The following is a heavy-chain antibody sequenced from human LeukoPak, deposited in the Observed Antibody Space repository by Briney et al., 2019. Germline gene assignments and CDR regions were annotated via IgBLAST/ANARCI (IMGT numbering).Heavy chain of an antibody. J-gene: IGHJ4*01. D-gene: IGHD3-10*01. CDR2: ISTSGSNT. Sequence: GGSLRLSCTASGFTFSNYVMSWVRQAPGKGLEWVSTISTSGSNTYYADSVKGRFTISRDNSKSTLYLQMNSLRADDTAVYYCAKLPYGSVDYWGQGTLVTVSS. CDR3: AKLPYGSVDY. CDR1: GFTFSNYV. V-gene: IGHV3-23*01.